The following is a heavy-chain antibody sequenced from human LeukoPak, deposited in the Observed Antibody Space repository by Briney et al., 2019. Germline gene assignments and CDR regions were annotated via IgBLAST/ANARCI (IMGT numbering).Heavy chain of an antibody. CDR3: AREGDYYDTRGGFDY. V-gene: IGHV4-59*01. D-gene: IGHD3-22*01. CDR1: GGSISSYY. Sequence: SETLSLTCTVSGGSISSYYWSWIRQPPGKGLEWIGYIYYSGSTNYNPSLKSRVTISVDTSKNQFSLKLSSVTAADTAVYYCAREGDYYDTRGGFDYWGQGTLATVSS. CDR2: IYYSGST. J-gene: IGHJ4*02.